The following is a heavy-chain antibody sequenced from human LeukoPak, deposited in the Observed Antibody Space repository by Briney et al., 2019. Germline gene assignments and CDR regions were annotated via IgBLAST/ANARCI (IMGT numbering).Heavy chain of an antibody. D-gene: IGHD2-15*01. CDR3: ARWGYCSGGSCLDAFDI. J-gene: IGHJ3*02. Sequence: ASETLSLTCAVYGGSFSGYYWSWIRQPPGKGLEWIGEINHSGSTNYNPSLKSRVTISVDTSKNQFSLKLSSVTAADTAVYYCARWGYCSGGSCLDAFDIWGQGTMVTVSS. CDR2: INHSGST. V-gene: IGHV4-34*01. CDR1: GGSFSGYY.